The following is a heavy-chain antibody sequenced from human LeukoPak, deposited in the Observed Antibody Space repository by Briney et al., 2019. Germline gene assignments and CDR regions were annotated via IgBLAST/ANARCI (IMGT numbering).Heavy chain of an antibody. D-gene: IGHD2/OR15-2a*01. CDR1: GYSISSGYY. V-gene: IGHV4-38-2*01. CDR3: ARLSDLTQFDY. CDR2: IYHSGST. Sequence: PSETLSLTCAVSGYSISSGYYWGWIRQPPGKGLEWIGSIYHSGSTYYNPSLKSRVTISVDTSKNQCSLKLSSVTAADTAVYYCARLSDLTQFDYWGQGTLVTVSS. J-gene: IGHJ4*02.